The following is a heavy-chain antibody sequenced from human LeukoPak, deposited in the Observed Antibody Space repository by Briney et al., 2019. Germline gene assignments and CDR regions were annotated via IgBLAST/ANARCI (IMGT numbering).Heavy chain of an antibody. CDR2: INPNSGGT. CDR3: ARDLGANSWYGY. CDR1: GGTFSSYA. Sequence: ASVKVSCKASGGTFSSYAISWVRQATGQGLEWMGWINPNSGGTNYAQKFQGRVTMTRDTSISTAYMELSRLRSDDTAVYYCARDLGANSWYGYWGQGTLVTVSS. D-gene: IGHD6-13*01. J-gene: IGHJ4*02. V-gene: IGHV1-2*02.